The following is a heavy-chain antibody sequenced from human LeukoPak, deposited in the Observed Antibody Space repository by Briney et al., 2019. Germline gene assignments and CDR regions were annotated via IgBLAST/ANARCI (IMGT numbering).Heavy chain of an antibody. J-gene: IGHJ4*02. D-gene: IGHD3-10*01. V-gene: IGHV4-34*01. CDR3: TRDHYLSGFT. Sequence: SSETLSLTCAVYGGSFSGYYWSWIRQPPGKGLEWIGEINHSGSTNYNPSLKSRVTISVDTSKNQFSLKLTSVTAADTAVYYCTRDHYLSGFTWGQGTLVTVSS. CDR2: INHSGST. CDR1: GGSFSGYY.